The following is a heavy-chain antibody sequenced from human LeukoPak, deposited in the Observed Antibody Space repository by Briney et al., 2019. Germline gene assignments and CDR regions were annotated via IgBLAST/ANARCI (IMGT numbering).Heavy chain of an antibody. CDR1: GYTFTNYY. CDR2: INPYGGST. V-gene: IGHV1-46*01. J-gene: IGHJ2*01. Sequence: GASVKVSCKASGYTFTNYYMHWARQAPGQGLEWMGIINPYGGSTSYAQKFQGRVTMTRDTSTSTVYMELSSLRSEDTALYYCARDPRLSSGYSTGILWYFDLWGRGTLVTVSS. CDR3: ARDPRLSSGYSTGILWYFDL. D-gene: IGHD3-22*01.